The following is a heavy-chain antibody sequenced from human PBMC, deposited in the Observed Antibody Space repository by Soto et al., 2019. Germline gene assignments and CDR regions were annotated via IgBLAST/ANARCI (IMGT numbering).Heavy chain of an antibody. D-gene: IGHD2-2*01. CDR1: GYTFTSYA. Sequence: QVQLVQSGAEVKKPGASVKVSCKASGYTFTSYAMHWVRQAPGQRLEWMGWINAGNGNTKYSQKFQGRVTITRDTSASTAYIELSSLRSEDTAVYYCARDIVVVPAAIPFFFGYYGMDVWGQGTTVTVSS. V-gene: IGHV1-3*01. J-gene: IGHJ6*02. CDR2: INAGNGNT. CDR3: ARDIVVVPAAIPFFFGYYGMDV.